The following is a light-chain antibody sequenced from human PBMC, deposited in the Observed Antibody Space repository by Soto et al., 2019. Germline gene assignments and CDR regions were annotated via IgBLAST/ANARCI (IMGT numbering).Light chain of an antibody. CDR1: QSVSSSY. CDR2: GAS. V-gene: IGKV3-20*01. J-gene: IGKJ1*01. CDR3: QHYGSSWT. Sequence: EIVLTQSPGTLSLSPGERATLSCRASQSVSSSYLAWYQQKPGQAPRLLIYGASSRATGIPDSFSGSGSGTDFTLTINRLEPEDFAVYYCQHYGSSWTFGQGTKVDIK.